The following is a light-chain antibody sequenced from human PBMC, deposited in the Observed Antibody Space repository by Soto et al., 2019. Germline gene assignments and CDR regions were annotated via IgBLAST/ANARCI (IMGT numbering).Light chain of an antibody. CDR3: SSYTSSSTRV. CDR1: SSDVGGYNS. J-gene: IGLJ1*01. V-gene: IGLV2-14*03. CDR2: DVS. Sequence: QSGLTQPASVSGSPGQSITIYCIGTSSDVGGYNSVSWYQQHPGKAPKLMIYDVSNRPSGVSDRFSGSKSADTASLTISGLQAEDEADYYCSSYTSSSTRVFGTGTKVTVL.